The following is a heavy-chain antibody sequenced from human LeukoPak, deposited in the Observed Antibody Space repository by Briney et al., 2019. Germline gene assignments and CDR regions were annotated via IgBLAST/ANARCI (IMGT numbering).Heavy chain of an antibody. J-gene: IGHJ4*02. D-gene: IGHD3-9*01. Sequence: GRSLRLSCAASGFTFSSYAMHWVRQAPGKGLEWVAVISYDGSNKYYADSVKGRSTISRDNSKNTLYLQMNSLRAEDTAVYYCARELRYFDWFFDYWGQGTLVTVSS. CDR2: ISYDGSNK. CDR3: ARELRYFDWFFDY. V-gene: IGHV3-30-3*01. CDR1: GFTFSSYA.